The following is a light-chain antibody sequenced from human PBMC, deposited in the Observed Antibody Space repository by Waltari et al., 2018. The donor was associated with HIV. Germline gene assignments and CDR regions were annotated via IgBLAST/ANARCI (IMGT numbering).Light chain of an antibody. CDR2: EVS. V-gene: IGLV2-14*01. Sequence: QSALTQPASVSGSPGQSITISCTGTSSDVGGYNYVSAYQQPPGKAPKLMIYEVSNRPSGVSNRFSGSKSGNTASLTISGLQAEDEADYYCSSYTSSSTRVVFGGGTKLTVL. CDR1: SSDVGGYNY. J-gene: IGLJ2*01. CDR3: SSYTSSSTRVV.